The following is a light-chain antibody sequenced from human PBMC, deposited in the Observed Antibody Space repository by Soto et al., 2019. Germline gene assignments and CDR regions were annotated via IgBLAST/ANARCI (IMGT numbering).Light chain of an antibody. CDR1: XXXXXXXXXXX. Sequence: DVVLTQTPLSSPVTLGQPASISCRSXXXXXXXXXXXXLSWLQQRPGQPPRLLIYQISNRFSGVPDRFSGSGAGTDFTLXXSRXEAEDVGVYYCMQFAHFPRTFGQGTKVEI. V-gene: IGKV2-24*01. J-gene: IGKJ1*01. CDR2: QIS. CDR3: MQFAHFPRT.